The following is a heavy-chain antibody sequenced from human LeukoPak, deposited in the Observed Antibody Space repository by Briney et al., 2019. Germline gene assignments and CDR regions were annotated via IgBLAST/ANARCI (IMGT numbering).Heavy chain of an antibody. V-gene: IGHV3-9*01. CDR1: GFTFDDYA. D-gene: IGHD3-22*01. CDR3: ATRGRSGDYYDSSGYSGEFDY. CDR2: ISWNSGSM. J-gene: IGHJ4*02. Sequence: GGSLRLSCAASGFTFDDYAMHWVRQVPGKGLEWVSGISWNSGSMGYADSVKGRFTISRDNAKNSLYLQMNSLRAEDTALYYCATRGRSGDYYDSSGYSGEFDYWGQGTLVTVSS.